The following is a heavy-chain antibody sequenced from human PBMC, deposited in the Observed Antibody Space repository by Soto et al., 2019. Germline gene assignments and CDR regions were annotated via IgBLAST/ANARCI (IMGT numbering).Heavy chain of an antibody. V-gene: IGHV4-34*01. CDR1: GGSFSGYY. Sequence: SETLSLTCAVYGGSFSGYYWSWIRQPPGKGLEWIGEINHSGSTNYNPSLKSRVTISVDTSKNQFSLKLSSVTAADTAVYYCARGHPFGEFDYWGQGTLVTAPQ. D-gene: IGHD3-10*01. CDR3: ARGHPFGEFDY. J-gene: IGHJ4*02. CDR2: INHSGST.